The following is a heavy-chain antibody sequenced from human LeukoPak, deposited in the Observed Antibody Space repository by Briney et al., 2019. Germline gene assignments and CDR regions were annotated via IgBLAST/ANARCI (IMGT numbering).Heavy chain of an antibody. CDR2: ISWNSGSI. V-gene: IGHV3-9*01. D-gene: IGHD3-10*01. CDR1: GFTFDDYA. CDR3: AKDIRGHYYYGMDV. Sequence: GRSLRLSCAASGFTFDDYAMHWVRQAPGKGLEWVSDISWNSGSIGYADSVKGRFTISRDNAKNSLYLQMNSLRAEDTALYYCAKDIRGHYYYGMDVWGQGTTVTVSS. J-gene: IGHJ6*02.